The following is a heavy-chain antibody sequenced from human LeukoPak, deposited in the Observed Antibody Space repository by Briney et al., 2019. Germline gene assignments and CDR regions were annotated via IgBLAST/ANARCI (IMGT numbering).Heavy chain of an antibody. CDR3: ASPHPSKHSSSYYGFDY. CDR1: GGSFSGYY. D-gene: IGHD6-13*01. Sequence: SETLSLTCAVYGGSFSGYYWSWIRQPPGKGLEWIGEINHSGSTNYNPSLKSRVTMSVDTSKNQFSLKLSSVTAADTAVYYCASPHPSKHSSSYYGFDYWGQGTLVTVSS. CDR2: INHSGST. V-gene: IGHV4-34*01. J-gene: IGHJ4*02.